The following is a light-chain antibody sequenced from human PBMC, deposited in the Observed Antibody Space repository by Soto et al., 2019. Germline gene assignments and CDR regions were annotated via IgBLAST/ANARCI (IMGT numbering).Light chain of an antibody. J-gene: IGKJ2*01. V-gene: IGKV3-20*01. CDR1: QSVSSSY. CDR2: GAS. Sequence: ETVLTQSPGTLSLSPGERATLSCRASQSVSSSYLGWYQQKPGQAPRLLIYGASIRATGIPDRFSGSGSGTDFTLTISRLEPEDFAVYYCQRDGSSPLYAFGQGTKLEIK. CDR3: QRDGSSPLYA.